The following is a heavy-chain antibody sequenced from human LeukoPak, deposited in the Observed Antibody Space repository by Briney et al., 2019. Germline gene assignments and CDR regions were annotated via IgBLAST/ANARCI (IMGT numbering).Heavy chain of an antibody. V-gene: IGHV1-18*01. CDR1: GYTFTSYG. D-gene: IGHD2-21*02. J-gene: IGHJ4*02. CDR3: ARDSAYCDGDCYPYYFDY. CDR2: ISAYNGNT. Sequence: ASVKVSCKASGYTFTSYGISWVRQAPGQGLEWMGWISAYNGNTNYAQKLQGRVTMTTDTSASTAYMELRSLRSDDTAVYYCARDSAYCDGDCYPYYFDYWGQGTLVTVSS.